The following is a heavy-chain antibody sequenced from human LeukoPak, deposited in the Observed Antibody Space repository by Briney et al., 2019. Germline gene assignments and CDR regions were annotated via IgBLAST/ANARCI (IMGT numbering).Heavy chain of an antibody. V-gene: IGHV3-30*04. Sequence: GRSLRLSCAASGFTFSSYAMHWVRQPPDKGLEWVTVISSDSRNKQYADSVKGRFTVSRDNSKNTLYLQMNTLRSEDTAVYYCARDQEVGSTRLAFDIWGQGTMVTVSS. D-gene: IGHD1-26*01. CDR2: ISSDSRNK. CDR1: GFTFSSYA. CDR3: ARDQEVGSTRLAFDI. J-gene: IGHJ3*02.